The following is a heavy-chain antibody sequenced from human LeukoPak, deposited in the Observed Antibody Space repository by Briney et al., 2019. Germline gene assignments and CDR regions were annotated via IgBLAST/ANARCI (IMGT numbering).Heavy chain of an antibody. CDR1: GFTFSSYG. V-gene: IGHV3-23*01. D-gene: IGHD4/OR15-4a*01. CDR3: AKDNSEWVLTEGAFDI. J-gene: IGHJ3*02. CDR2: ISGSGGST. Sequence: GGTLRLSCAASGFTFSSYGMSWVRQAPGKGLEWVSAISGSGGSTYYADSVKGRFTISRDNSKNTLYLQMNSLRAEDTAVYYCAKDNSEWVLTEGAFDIWGQGTMVTVSS.